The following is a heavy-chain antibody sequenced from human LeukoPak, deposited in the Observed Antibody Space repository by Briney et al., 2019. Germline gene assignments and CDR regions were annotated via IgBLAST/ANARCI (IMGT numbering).Heavy chain of an antibody. V-gene: IGHV4-34*01. J-gene: IGHJ4*02. Sequence: SETLSLTCTVSGGSISSYYWSWIRQPPGKGLEWIGEINHSGSTNYNPSLKSRVTISVDTSKNQFSLKLSSVTAADTAVYYCAIEIGDYEVYWGQGTLVTVSS. CDR2: INHSGST. D-gene: IGHD4-17*01. CDR1: GGSISSYY. CDR3: AIEIGDYEVY.